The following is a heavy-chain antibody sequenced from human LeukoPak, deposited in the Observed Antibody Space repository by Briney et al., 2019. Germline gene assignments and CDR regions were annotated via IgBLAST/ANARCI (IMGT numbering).Heavy chain of an antibody. J-gene: IGHJ4*02. Sequence: GGSLRLSCAASGFTISSNYMAWLRQAPGKGLEWVSVLYSGGSTYYADSVKGRFTISRDNSKNTLYLQMNSLRAEDTAVYYCAKDGSSWCFDYWGQGTLVAVSS. D-gene: IGHD6-13*01. V-gene: IGHV3-66*02. CDR1: GFTISSNY. CDR3: AKDGSSWCFDY. CDR2: LYSGGST.